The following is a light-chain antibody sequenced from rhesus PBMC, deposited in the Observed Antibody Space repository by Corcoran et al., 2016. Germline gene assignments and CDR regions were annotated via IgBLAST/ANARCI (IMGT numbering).Light chain of an antibody. CDR2: RAS. Sequence: DIQMTQSPSSLSASVGDRVTITCRASQGISNWLAWYQQKPGKALKLLIYRASNLETGVPSRFSGSGSGTDFNLTIYSLQPEDIATYYCQQHDNSPFTFGPGTKLDIK. CDR3: QQHDNSPFT. CDR1: QGISNW. V-gene: IGKV1-69*01. J-gene: IGKJ3*01.